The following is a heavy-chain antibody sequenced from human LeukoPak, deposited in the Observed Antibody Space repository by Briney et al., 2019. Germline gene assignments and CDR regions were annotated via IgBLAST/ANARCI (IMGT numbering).Heavy chain of an antibody. J-gene: IGHJ6*02. CDR3: ARHARSLGYCSGGSCDYGMDV. CDR2: IYYSGST. Sequence: SETLSLTCTVSGGSISSYYWSWIRQPPGKGLEWIGYIYYSGSTNYNPSLESRVTISVGASKNQFSLKLSSVTAADTAVYYCARHARSLGYCSGGSCDYGMDVWGQGTTVTVSS. CDR1: GGSISSYY. V-gene: IGHV4-59*08. D-gene: IGHD2-15*01.